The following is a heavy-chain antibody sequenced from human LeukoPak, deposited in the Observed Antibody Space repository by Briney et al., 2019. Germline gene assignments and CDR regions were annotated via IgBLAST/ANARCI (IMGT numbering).Heavy chain of an antibody. Sequence: SVKVSCKASGGTFSSYAISWVRQAPGQGLEWMGGIIPIFGTANYAQKFQGRVTITTDESTSTAYMELSSLRSEDTAVYYCAWTYSSSSPFQHWGQGTLVTVSS. J-gene: IGHJ1*01. CDR2: IIPIFGTA. CDR3: AWTYSSSSPFQH. V-gene: IGHV1-69*05. CDR1: GGTFSSYA. D-gene: IGHD6-6*01.